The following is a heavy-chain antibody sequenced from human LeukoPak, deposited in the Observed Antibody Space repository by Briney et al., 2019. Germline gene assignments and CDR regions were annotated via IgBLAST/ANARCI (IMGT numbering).Heavy chain of an antibody. CDR3: ARTEQLDPSVDY. J-gene: IGHJ4*02. D-gene: IGHD6-6*01. CDR1: GYTFTSYG. CDR2: ISAYNGNT. V-gene: IGHV1-18*01. Sequence: ASVKVSCKASGYTFTSYGISWVRQAPGQGLEWMGWISAYNGNTNYAQKLQGRVTMTTDTSTSTAYTELRSLRSDDTAVYYCARTEQLDPSVDYWGQGTLVTVSS.